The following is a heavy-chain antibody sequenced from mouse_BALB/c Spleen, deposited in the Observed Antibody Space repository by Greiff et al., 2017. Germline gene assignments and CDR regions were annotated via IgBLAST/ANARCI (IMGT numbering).Heavy chain of an antibody. D-gene: IGHD2-14*01. CDR2: IWSGGST. J-gene: IGHJ4*01. CDR3: ARGPRGYRYDIYAMDY. CDR1: GFSLTSYG. Sequence: QVQLQQSGPGLVQPSQSLSITCTVSGFSLTSYGVHWVRQSPGKGLEWLGVIWSGGSTDYNAAFISRLSISKDNSKSQVFFKMNSLQANDTAIYYCARGPRGYRYDIYAMDYWGQGTSVTVSS. V-gene: IGHV2-2*02.